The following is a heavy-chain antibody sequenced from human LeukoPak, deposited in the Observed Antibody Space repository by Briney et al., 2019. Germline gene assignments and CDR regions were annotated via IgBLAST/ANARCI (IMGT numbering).Heavy chain of an antibody. Sequence: GGSLRLSCAASGFTFSSYAMSWVRQAPGKGLEWVSAISGSGGSTYYADSVKGRFTISRDNSKNTLYLQMNSLRAEDTAVYYCAKDPSLYSSGWYYYWGQGTLVTVSS. CDR1: GFTFSSYA. J-gene: IGHJ4*02. V-gene: IGHV3-23*01. D-gene: IGHD6-19*01. CDR2: ISGSGGST. CDR3: AKDPSLYSSGWYYY.